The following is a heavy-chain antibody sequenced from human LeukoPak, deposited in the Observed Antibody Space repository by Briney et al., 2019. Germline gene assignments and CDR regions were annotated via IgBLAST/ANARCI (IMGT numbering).Heavy chain of an antibody. V-gene: IGHV4-4*07. CDR2: IYTSGST. J-gene: IGHJ4*02. CDR3: AREGYYYDSSGYYYVDY. CDR1: GGSISTYY. Sequence: SETLSLTCTVSGGSISTYYWSWIRQPAGKGLEWIGRIYTSGSTNHNPSLKSRVTMSVDTSKNQFSLKLSSVTAADTAVYYCAREGYYYDSSGYYYVDYWGQGTLVTVSS. D-gene: IGHD3-22*01.